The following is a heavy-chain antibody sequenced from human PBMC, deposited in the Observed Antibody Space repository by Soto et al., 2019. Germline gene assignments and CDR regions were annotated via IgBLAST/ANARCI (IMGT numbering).Heavy chain of an antibody. Sequence: VHLVDSGGGLVKPGGSLRLSCAASGFTFSDYFMTWIRQAPGKGLEWVSYIGSRGSPIYYVDSVKGRFTISRDNAKDSLYLHMNSLRAEDTAVYYCARVSSSSRFAYWGQGTLVTVSS. D-gene: IGHD6-6*01. CDR3: ARVSSSSRFAY. CDR1: GFTFSDYF. J-gene: IGHJ4*02. V-gene: IGHV3-11*01. CDR2: IGSRGSPI.